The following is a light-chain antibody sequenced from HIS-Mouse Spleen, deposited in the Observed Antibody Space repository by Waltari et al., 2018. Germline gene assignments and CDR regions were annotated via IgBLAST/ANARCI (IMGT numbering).Light chain of an antibody. J-gene: IGLJ2*01. V-gene: IGLV3-19*01. CDR1: SLRSYY. CDR3: NSRDSSGNHVV. Sequence: SSELTQDPAVSVALGQTVRITCQGDSLRSYYASWYQQKPGQPPVLVSYGKNNRPSGIPDRFSGSSSGNTASLTITGAQAEDEADYYCNSRDSSGNHVVFGGGTKLTVL. CDR2: GKN.